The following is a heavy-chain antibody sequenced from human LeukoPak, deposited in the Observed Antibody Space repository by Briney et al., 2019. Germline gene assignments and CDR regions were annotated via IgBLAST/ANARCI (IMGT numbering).Heavy chain of an antibody. CDR2: IAYDGSRA. J-gene: IGHJ4*02. V-gene: IGHV3-33*01. Sequence: GGSLRLSCAGSGFTFGGYGMHWFRQTPGKGLEWVAVIAYDGSRAFYADSVKGRFTISRDNSKNTMSVQMDDLRAEDTAVYYCTRYNNDHFDYWGQGTLVTPSS. CDR3: TRYNNDHFDY. D-gene: IGHD1-14*01. CDR1: GFTFGGYG.